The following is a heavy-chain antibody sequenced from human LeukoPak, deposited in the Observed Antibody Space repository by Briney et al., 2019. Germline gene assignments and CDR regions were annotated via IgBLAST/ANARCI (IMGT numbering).Heavy chain of an antibody. D-gene: IGHD2-2*01. CDR3: AREDIVVVAVDMDYSYYGMDV. CDR2: ITPILGTA. Sequence: GASVKVSCKASGGTFSSYAISWVRQAPGQGLEWMGRITPILGTANYAQKFQGRVTITADKSTSTAYMELSSLRSEDTAVYYCAREDIVVVAVDMDYSYYGMDVWGQGTTSPSL. CDR1: GGTFSSYA. J-gene: IGHJ6*02. V-gene: IGHV1-69*04.